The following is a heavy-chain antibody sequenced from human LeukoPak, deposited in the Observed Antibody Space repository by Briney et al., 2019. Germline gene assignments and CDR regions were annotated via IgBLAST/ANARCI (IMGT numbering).Heavy chain of an antibody. CDR3: ARSPGGHFDY. CDR1: GGSINNYY. D-gene: IGHD6-25*01. Sequence: SETLSLTCTVSGGSINNYYGIWIRQPPAKGLEWIGYIHYSGSTNYNPSLKSRVTISLDTSKNQFSLKLRSVTAADTAVYYCARSPGGHFDYWGQGTLVTVSS. J-gene: IGHJ4*02. CDR2: IHYSGST. V-gene: IGHV4-59*08.